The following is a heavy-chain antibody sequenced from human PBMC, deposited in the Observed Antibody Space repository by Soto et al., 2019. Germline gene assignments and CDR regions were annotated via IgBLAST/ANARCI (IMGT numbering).Heavy chain of an antibody. CDR3: AKEYSSSSYYYYYMDV. J-gene: IGHJ6*03. CDR1: GFTFSSYA. V-gene: IGHV3-23*01. D-gene: IGHD6-6*01. CDR2: ISGSGGST. Sequence: GGSLRLSCAASGFTFSSYAMSWVRQAPGKGLEWVSAISGSGGSTYDADSVKGRFTISRDNSKNTLYLQMNSLRAEDTAVYYCAKEYSSSSYYYYYMDVWGKGTTVTVSS.